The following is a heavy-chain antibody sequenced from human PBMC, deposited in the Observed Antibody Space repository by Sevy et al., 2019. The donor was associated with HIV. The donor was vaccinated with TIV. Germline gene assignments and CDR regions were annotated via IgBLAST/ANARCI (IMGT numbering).Heavy chain of an antibody. CDR1: GGSISSHY. J-gene: IGHJ4*02. Sequence: SETLSLTCSVSGGSISSHYWSWIRQPAGEGLEWIGRIDTSGGTNYNPSLKTGVTMSIDTSKNQFSLRLRSVTAADTAVYYCARSNFWSGHYDYFDYWGPGALVTVSS. D-gene: IGHD3-3*01. CDR3: ARSNFWSGHYDYFDY. V-gene: IGHV4-4*07. CDR2: IDTSGGT.